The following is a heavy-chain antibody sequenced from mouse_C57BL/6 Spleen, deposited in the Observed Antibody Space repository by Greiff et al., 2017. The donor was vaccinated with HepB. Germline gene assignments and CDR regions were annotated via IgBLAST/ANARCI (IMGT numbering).Heavy chain of an antibody. CDR1: GYTFTSYW. J-gene: IGHJ4*01. V-gene: IGHV1-72*01. D-gene: IGHD2-3*01. Sequence: QVQLQQPGAELVKPGASVKLSCKASGYTFTSYWMHWVKQRPGRGLEWIGRIDPNSGGTKYNEKFKSKATLTVDKHSSTAYMQLSSLTSEDSAVYYCARSGYYLYYYAMDYWGQGTSVTVSS. CDR3: ARSGYYLYYYAMDY. CDR2: IDPNSGGT.